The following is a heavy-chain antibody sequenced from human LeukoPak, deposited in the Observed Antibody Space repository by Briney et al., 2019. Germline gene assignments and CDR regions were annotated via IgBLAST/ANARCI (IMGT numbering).Heavy chain of an antibody. CDR2: ISWNSGSI. CDR3: AKDPNNSGSYYGLDYFDY. Sequence: PGGSLRLSCAASGFTFDDYAMHWVRQAPGKGLEWVSGISWNSGSIGYADSVKGRFAISRDNAKNSLYLQMNSLRAEDTAVYYCAKDPNNSGSYYGLDYFDYWGQGTLVTVSS. V-gene: IGHV3-9*01. CDR1: GFTFDDYA. D-gene: IGHD1-26*01. J-gene: IGHJ4*02.